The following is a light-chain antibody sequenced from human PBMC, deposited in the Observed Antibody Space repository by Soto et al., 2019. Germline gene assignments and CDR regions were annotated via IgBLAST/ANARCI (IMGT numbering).Light chain of an antibody. Sequence: DIQMTQSPSSLSASVGDRVTITCRASQGISHYLAWYRQKPGKVPKLLIYAASTLQSGVPSRFSGSGSGTDFTLTISSLQPEDVATYYCQNYNSASITFGQGTRLDIK. V-gene: IGKV1-27*01. CDR2: AAS. CDR3: QNYNSASIT. J-gene: IGKJ5*01. CDR1: QGISHY.